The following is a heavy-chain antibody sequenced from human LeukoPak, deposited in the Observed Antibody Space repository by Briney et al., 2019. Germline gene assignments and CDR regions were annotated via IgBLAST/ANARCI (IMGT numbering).Heavy chain of an antibody. Sequence: GGSLRLSCAASGFTFSSYAMHWVRQAPGKGLEWVAVISYDGSNKYYADSVKGRFTISRDNSKNTLYLQMNSLRAEDTAVYYCARDHRAAVGDGYNYFDYWGQGTLVTVSS. J-gene: IGHJ4*02. CDR3: ARDHRAAVGDGYNYFDY. V-gene: IGHV3-30*04. D-gene: IGHD5-24*01. CDR2: ISYDGSNK. CDR1: GFTFSSYA.